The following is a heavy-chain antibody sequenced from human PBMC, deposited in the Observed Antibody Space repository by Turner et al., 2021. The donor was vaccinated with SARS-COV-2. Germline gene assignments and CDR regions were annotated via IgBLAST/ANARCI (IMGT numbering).Heavy chain of an antibody. J-gene: IGHJ6*02. CDR1: VFPFSGCA. Sequence: QVQLVASGGGVVQPGRSLSIPCPASVFPFSGCAMHWVRQAPGKGMEWVALISYDGSNKYYADAVKGRFTITRDTYNNTLYLQMNSLRAEDTAVYYCSRDRGITMVRGVISYYYYGMDVWGQGTTVTGSS. V-gene: IGHV3-30*04. CDR2: ISYDGSNK. CDR3: SRDRGITMVRGVISYYYYGMDV. D-gene: IGHD3-10*01.